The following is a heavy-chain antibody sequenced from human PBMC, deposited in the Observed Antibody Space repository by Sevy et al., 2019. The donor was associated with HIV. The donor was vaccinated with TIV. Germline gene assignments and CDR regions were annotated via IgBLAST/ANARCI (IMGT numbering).Heavy chain of an antibody. V-gene: IGHV1-18*04. Sequence: ASVKVSCKASGYTFTGYYMHWVRQAPGQGLEWMGWISAYNGNTNYAQKLQGRVTMTTDTSTSTAYMELRSLRSDDTAVYYCARDRGDFWSGYYEGYFDYWGQGTLVTVSS. D-gene: IGHD3-3*01. CDR1: GYTFTGYY. J-gene: IGHJ4*02. CDR3: ARDRGDFWSGYYEGYFDY. CDR2: ISAYNGNT.